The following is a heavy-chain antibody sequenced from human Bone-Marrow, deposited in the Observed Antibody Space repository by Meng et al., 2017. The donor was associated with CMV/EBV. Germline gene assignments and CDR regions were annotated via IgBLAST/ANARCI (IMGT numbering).Heavy chain of an antibody. V-gene: IGHV4-34*01. J-gene: IGHJ6*02. Sequence: SETLSLTCGVYGGSFSGYYWSWIRQPPGKGLEWIGEINHSGSTNYNPSLKSRVTISVDTSKNPFSLKLSSVTAADTAVYYCARSGRTKARPAYHYCMDVWGQGTTVTVSS. CDR1: GGSFSGYY. CDR2: INHSGST. D-gene: IGHD6-6*01. CDR3: ARSGRTKARPAYHYCMDV.